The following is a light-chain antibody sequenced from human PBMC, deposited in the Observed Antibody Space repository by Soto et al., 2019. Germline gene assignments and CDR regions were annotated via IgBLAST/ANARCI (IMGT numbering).Light chain of an antibody. Sequence: EIWLTQYPATLSSFPGDRVTLSCRASQYINTRLDWYQNRNGKAPRLLIYQTSIRAAGIPARLSASGNGTDLTITISDVQPEDFEVYYCHQRQSWPRTFGQGTKVDIK. J-gene: IGKJ1*01. CDR1: QYINTR. CDR3: HQRQSWPRT. CDR2: QTS. V-gene: IGKV3-11*01.